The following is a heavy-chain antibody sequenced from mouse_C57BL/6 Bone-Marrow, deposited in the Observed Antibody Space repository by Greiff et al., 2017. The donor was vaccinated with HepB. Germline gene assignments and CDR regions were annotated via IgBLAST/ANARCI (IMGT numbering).Heavy chain of an antibody. V-gene: IGHV5-6*01. CDR3: ARHPTGSAWFAY. CDR2: ISSGGSYT. CDR1: GFTFSSYG. J-gene: IGHJ3*01. Sequence: EVQGVESGGDLVKPGGSLKLSCAASGFTFSSYGMSWVRQTPDKRLEWVATISSGGSYTYYPDSVKGRFTISRDNAKNTLYLQMSSLKSEDTAMYYCARHPTGSAWFAYWGQGTLVTVSA. D-gene: IGHD4-1*02.